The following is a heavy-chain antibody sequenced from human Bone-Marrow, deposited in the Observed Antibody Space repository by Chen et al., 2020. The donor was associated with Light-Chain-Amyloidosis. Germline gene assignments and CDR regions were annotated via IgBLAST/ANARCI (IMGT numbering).Heavy chain of an antibody. V-gene: IGHV1-8*01. D-gene: IGHD3-22*01. CDR3: ARADVDSSGYYYYY. CDR2: MNPNRGNT. J-gene: IGHJ4*02. Sequence: QVQLVQSGAEVTKPGASVKVSCKASGYTFTSYDINWVRQATGQGLEWMGWMNPNRGNTGYAQKFQGRVTMTRNTSISTAYMELSSLRSEDTAVYYCARADVDSSGYYYYYWGQGTLVTVSS. CDR1: GYTFTSYD.